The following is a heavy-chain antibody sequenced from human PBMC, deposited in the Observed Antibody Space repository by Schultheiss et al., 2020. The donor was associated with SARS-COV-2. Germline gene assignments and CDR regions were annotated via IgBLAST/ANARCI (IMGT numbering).Heavy chain of an antibody. CDR3: ARDLRYYDSSGVYYYYGMDV. J-gene: IGHJ6*02. V-gene: IGHV4-59*01. CDR2: IYYSGST. CDR1: GGSFSGYY. Sequence: SETLSLTCAVYGGSFSGYYWGWIRQPPGKGLEWIGYIYYSGSTNYNPSLKSRVTISVDTSKNQFSLKLSSVTAADTAVYYCARDLRYYDSSGVYYYYGMDVWGQGTTVTVSS. D-gene: IGHD3-22*01.